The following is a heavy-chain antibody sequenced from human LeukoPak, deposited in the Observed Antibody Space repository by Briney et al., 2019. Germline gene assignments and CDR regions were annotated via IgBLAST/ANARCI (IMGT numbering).Heavy chain of an antibody. CDR3: ARGTNIATDY. CDR1: GYIFSDYY. D-gene: IGHD6-13*01. J-gene: IGHJ4*02. Sequence: GASVKVSCKASGYIFSDYYMHWVRQAPGQGLEWMGWINTKSGGTNYAQKFQGRVTMTRDTSISTAYMELSTLRSDDMAVYYCARGTNIATDYWGQGTLVTVSS. CDR2: INTKSGGT. V-gene: IGHV1-2*02.